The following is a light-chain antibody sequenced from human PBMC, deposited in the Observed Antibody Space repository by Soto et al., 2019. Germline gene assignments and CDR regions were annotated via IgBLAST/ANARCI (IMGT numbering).Light chain of an antibody. CDR1: SSDVGTYNY. V-gene: IGLV2-14*01. CDR3: SSFTSSSTLV. J-gene: IGLJ3*02. Sequence: SALAQPASVSGSPGQSITVSCTGTSSDVGTYNYVSWYQQHPGKAPKLIIYEVSHRPSGVSDRFSGSKSGNTASLTISGLQPEDEAAYYCSSFTSSSTLVFGGGTKLTVL. CDR2: EVS.